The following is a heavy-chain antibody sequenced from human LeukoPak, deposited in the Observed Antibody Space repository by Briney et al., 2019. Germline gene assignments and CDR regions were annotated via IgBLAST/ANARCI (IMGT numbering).Heavy chain of an antibody. CDR3: ARGGYCSSTSCYTDGYYFDY. D-gene: IGHD2-2*02. J-gene: IGHJ4*02. CDR2: ISAYNGNT. V-gene: IGHV1-18*01. Sequence: GASVKVSCKASGYTFTSYGISWVRQAPGQGLEWMGWISAYNGNTNYAQKLQGRVTMTTDTSTSTAYMELRSLRSDDTAVYYCARGGYCSSTSCYTDGYYFDYWGQGTLVTVSS. CDR1: GYTFTSYG.